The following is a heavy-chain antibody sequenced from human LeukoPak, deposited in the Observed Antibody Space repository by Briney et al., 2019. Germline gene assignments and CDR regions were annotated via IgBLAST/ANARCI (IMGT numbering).Heavy chain of an antibody. Sequence: ASVKVSCKASGYSFTGYGMHWVRQAPGQGLEWMGWINPNNGGTNYAQKFQGRVTMTRDTSISTAYMELSRLRSDDTAVYYCAREDSDGDCLGYWGQGTLVTVSS. CDR2: INPNNGGT. CDR3: AREDSDGDCLGY. CDR1: GYSFTGYG. J-gene: IGHJ4*02. D-gene: IGHD2-21*01. V-gene: IGHV1-2*02.